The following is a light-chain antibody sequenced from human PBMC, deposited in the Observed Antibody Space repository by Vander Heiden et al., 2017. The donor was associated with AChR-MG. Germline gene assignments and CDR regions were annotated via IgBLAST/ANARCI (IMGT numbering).Light chain of an antibody. V-gene: IGKV3-20*01. J-gene: IGKJ1*01. CDR1: QSVSSTY. Sequence: EIVLTQSPGTLSLSPGEGATLSCRASQSVSSTYLAWYLQKPGLAPRLLIYGASTRATGIPDRFSGRGSGTDFTLTISRLEPEDFAVYYCQHSGNSPTWTFGQGTRVEIK. CDR3: QHSGNSPTWT. CDR2: GAS.